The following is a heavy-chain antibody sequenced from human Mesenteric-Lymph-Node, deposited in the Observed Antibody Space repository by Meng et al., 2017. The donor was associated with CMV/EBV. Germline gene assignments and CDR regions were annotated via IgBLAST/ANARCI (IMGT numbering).Heavy chain of an antibody. CDR2: IYGGGST. J-gene: IGHJ4*02. CDR1: GFNVSTNY. Sequence: SLRLSCAVSGFNVSTNYMSWVRQAPGKGLESVSVIYGGGSTYYADSVEGRFTISRENSKNTLYLQMTSLRVGDTAVYYCARGQGSIDFWGQGTLVTVSS. V-gene: IGHV3-53*01. CDR3: ARGQGSIDF.